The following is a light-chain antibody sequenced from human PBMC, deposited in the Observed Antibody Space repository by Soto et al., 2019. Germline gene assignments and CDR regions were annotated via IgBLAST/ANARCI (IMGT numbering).Light chain of an antibody. CDR3: QQYTNWPPNT. CDR2: DAS. J-gene: IGKJ5*01. Sequence: EIVMTQSPATLSVSPGERATLSFRASQSVSNSLAWFQQKPGQAPRLLIYDASNRATGVPARFSGRGSGTEFTLTISSLQSEDFAVYYCQQYTNWPPNTFGQGTRLEIK. V-gene: IGKV3-15*01. CDR1: QSVSNS.